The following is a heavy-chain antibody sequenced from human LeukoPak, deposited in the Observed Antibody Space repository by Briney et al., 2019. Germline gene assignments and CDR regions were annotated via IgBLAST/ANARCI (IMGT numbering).Heavy chain of an antibody. CDR2: IRSKANSYAT. CDR3: TRRAKDDSSGYYST. J-gene: IGHJ5*02. CDR1: GFTFSGSA. Sequence: GSLRLSCAASGFTFSGSAMHWVRQASGKGLEWVGRIRSKANSYATAYAAPVKGRFTISRDESKNTAYLQMNSLKTEDTAVYYCTRRAKDDSSGYYSTWGQGTLVTVSS. V-gene: IGHV3-73*01. D-gene: IGHD3-22*01.